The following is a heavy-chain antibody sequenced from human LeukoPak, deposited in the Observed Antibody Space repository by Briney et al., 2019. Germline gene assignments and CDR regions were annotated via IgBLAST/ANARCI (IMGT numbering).Heavy chain of an antibody. Sequence: GGSLRLSCAASGFTFSDYSMNWVRQAPGKGLEWVSYISSSSSTIFYAASEKGRFTISRDNAKNSLYLQMDSLRAEDTAVYYCAKGSRGNYDSWGQGTLVTVSS. CDR2: ISSSSSTI. J-gene: IGHJ5*01. V-gene: IGHV3-48*01. CDR3: AKGSRGNYDS. D-gene: IGHD1-26*01. CDR1: GFTFSDYS.